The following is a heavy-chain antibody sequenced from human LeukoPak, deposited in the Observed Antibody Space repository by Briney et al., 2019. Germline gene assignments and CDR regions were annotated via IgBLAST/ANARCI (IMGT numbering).Heavy chain of an antibody. CDR1: GGSMSSYY. J-gene: IGHJ3*02. CDR2: IYYSGST. V-gene: IGHV4-59*01. D-gene: IGHD3-16*02. CDR3: ARESDYVWGSYRHDAFDI. Sequence: SETLSLTCTVSGGSMSSYYWSWIRQSPGKGLEGIGYIYYSGSTNYNPSLKSRVTISVDTSKNQFSLKLSSVTAADTAVYYCARESDYVWGSYRHDAFDIWGQGTMVTVSS.